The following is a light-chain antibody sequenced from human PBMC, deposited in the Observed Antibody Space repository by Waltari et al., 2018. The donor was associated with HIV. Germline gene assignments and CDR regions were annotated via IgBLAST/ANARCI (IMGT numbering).Light chain of an antibody. V-gene: IGLV1-47*01. J-gene: IGLJ2*01. CDR3: AAWDDRLNGVV. CDR2: KNN. CDR1: SSNIGSNF. Sequence: LTQPPSASETPGQRVTISCSGSSSNIGSNFVYWYQQFPGTAPNRLIYKNNQRPPGVPDRVAGSKSGTSASLAISGLQSEDEADYYCAAWDDRLNGVVFGGGTKLTVL.